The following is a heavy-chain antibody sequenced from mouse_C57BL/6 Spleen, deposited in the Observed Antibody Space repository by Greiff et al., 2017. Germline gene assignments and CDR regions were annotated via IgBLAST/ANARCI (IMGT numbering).Heavy chain of an antibody. V-gene: IGHV5-9-1*02. Sequence: EVHLVESGEGLVKPGGSLKLSCAASGFTFSSYAMSWVRQTPEKRLEWVAYISSGGDYIYYADNVKGRFTISRDNARNTLYLQMSSLKSEDTAMYYCTRANWYFDYWGQGTTLTVSS. CDR2: ISSGGDYI. D-gene: IGHD4-1*02. J-gene: IGHJ2*01. CDR3: TRANWYFDY. CDR1: GFTFSSYA.